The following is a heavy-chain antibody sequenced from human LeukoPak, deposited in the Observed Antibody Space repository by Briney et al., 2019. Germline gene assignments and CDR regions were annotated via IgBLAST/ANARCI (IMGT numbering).Heavy chain of an antibody. D-gene: IGHD4-17*01. Sequence: GGSLRLSCAASGFTFSSYSMNWVRQAPGKGLEWVSSISSSSSYIYYADSVKGRFTISRDNAKNSLYLQMNSLRAEDTAVYYCARDPVTTLTGNWFDPWGQGTLVTVYS. CDR2: ISSSSSYI. CDR1: GFTFSSYS. V-gene: IGHV3-21*01. J-gene: IGHJ5*02. CDR3: ARDPVTTLTGNWFDP.